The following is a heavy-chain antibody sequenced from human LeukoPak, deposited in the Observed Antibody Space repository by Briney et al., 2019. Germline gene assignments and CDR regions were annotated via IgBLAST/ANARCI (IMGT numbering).Heavy chain of an antibody. CDR2: IKQDGSEK. D-gene: IGHD2-2*01. J-gene: IGHJ4*02. CDR3: AREVRRALDY. Sequence: ETLSLTCAVYIDSFTNYYWNWIRQAPGKGLEWVANIKQDGSEKYYVDSVKGRFTISRDNAKNSLYLQMNSLRAEDTAVYYCAREVRRALDYWGQGTLVTVSS. CDR1: IDSFTNYY. V-gene: IGHV3-7*01.